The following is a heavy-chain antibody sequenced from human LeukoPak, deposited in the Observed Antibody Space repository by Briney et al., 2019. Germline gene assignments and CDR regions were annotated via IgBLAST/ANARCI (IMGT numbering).Heavy chain of an antibody. J-gene: IGHJ5*02. CDR3: ASVVVAAATPAHWFDP. CDR2: IYHSGST. D-gene: IGHD2-15*01. CDR1: GGSISSSNW. V-gene: IGHV4-4*02. Sequence: SETLSLTCAVSGGSISSSNWWSWVRQPPGQGLEWIGEIYHSGSTNYNPSLKSRVTISVDKSKNQFSLKLSSVTAADTAVYYCASVVVAAATPAHWFDPWGQGTLVTVSS.